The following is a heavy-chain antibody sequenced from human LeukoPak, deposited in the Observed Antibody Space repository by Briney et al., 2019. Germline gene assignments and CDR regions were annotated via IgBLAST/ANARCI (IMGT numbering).Heavy chain of an antibody. D-gene: IGHD3-16*02. CDR2: MNPNSGNT. V-gene: IGHV1-8*01. Sequence: ASVKVSCKASGYTFTSYDINWVRQATGQGLEWMGWMNPNSGNTGYAQKFQGRVTMTRNTSISTAYMELSSLRSEDTAVYYCARTVVWGSYRMFKGYYYYYMDVWGKGTTVTVSS. J-gene: IGHJ6*03. CDR1: GYTFTSYD. CDR3: ARTVVWGSYRMFKGYYYYYMDV.